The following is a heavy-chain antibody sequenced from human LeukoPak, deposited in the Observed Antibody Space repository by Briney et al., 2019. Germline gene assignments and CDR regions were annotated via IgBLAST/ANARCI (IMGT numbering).Heavy chain of an antibody. CDR3: ARGPNSNWSGLDF. CDR1: GFSFSGHW. Sequence: GGSLRLSCTASGFSFSGHWMHWARQPPGKGLVWVSRISPTGSTTSYADSVKGRYTVSRDNAKNTLYLQVNNLRAEDTAVYYCARGPNSNWSGLDFWGQGTLLTVSS. D-gene: IGHD6-6*01. J-gene: IGHJ4*02. V-gene: IGHV3-74*01. CDR2: ISPTGSTT.